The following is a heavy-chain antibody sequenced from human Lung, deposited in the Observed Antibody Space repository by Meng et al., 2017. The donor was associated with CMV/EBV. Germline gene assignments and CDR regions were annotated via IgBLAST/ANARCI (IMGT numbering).Heavy chain of an antibody. CDR2: IYSDGVTT. J-gene: IGHJ3*02. CDR3: AREPGRGAFDI. D-gene: IGHD3-10*01. CDR1: GMNLETYW. V-gene: IGHV3-74*01. Sequence: GESLKISCAVSGMNLETYWMHWVRQVPGKGLVWLSRIYSDGVTTRYADSVKGRFTISRDNTKNTLYLQMNGLRVEDTAVYYCAREPGRGAFDIWGQGPMVTVSS.